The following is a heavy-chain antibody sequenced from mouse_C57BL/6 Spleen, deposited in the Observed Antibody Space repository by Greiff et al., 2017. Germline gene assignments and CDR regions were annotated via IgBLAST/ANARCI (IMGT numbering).Heavy chain of an antibody. CDR3: ASYYDGYYDYAMDY. J-gene: IGHJ4*01. V-gene: IGHV1-22*01. D-gene: IGHD2-3*01. CDR2: INPNNGGT. Sequence: EVQLQQSGPELVKPGASVTMSCKASGYTFTDYNMHWVKQSHGKSLEWIGYINPNNGGTSYNPKFKGKATLTVNKSSSTAYMELRSLTSEDSAVYYCASYYDGYYDYAMDYWGQGTSVTVSS. CDR1: GYTFTDYN.